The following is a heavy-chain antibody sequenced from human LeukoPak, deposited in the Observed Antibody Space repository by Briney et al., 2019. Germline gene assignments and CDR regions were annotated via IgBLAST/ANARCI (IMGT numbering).Heavy chain of an antibody. CDR3: ARDPYSGSYGDYYYYYMDV. J-gene: IGHJ6*03. D-gene: IGHD1-26*01. CDR2: ITSSSRYI. V-gene: IGHV3-21*01. Sequence: GGSLRLSCAASGFTFSSYEMNWVRQAPGKGLEWVSSITSSSRYIYYADSVRGRFTISRDNAKSSLYLQMNSLRAEDTAVYYCARDPYSGSYGDYYYYYMDVWGKGTTVTISS. CDR1: GFTFSSYE.